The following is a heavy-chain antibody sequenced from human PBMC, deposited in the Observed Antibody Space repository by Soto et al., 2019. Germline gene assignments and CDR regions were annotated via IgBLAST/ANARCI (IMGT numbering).Heavy chain of an antibody. Sequence: PSETLSLTCSVSGASISSYYYTWIRQTPGKGLEWIGYIYHSGSTYYNPSLKSRVTISVDRSKTQFSLKLSSVTAADTAVYYCARVPGPWGQGTWVPVSS. CDR1: GASISSYY. V-gene: IGHV4-59*12. J-gene: IGHJ5*02. CDR3: ARVPGP. CDR2: IYHSGST.